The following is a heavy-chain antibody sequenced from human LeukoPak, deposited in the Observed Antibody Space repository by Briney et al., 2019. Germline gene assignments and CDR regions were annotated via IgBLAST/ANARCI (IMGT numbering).Heavy chain of an antibody. CDR1: GFTFSSYW. D-gene: IGHD5-12*01. J-gene: IGHJ4*02. CDR2: IKRDGSEK. Sequence: GGSLRLSCAASGFTFSSYWMSWVRQAPGKGLEWVANIKRDGSEKYYVDSVKGRFTISRDNAKNSLYLQMDSLRAQDTAVYYCASVGYKYTYLSDYWGQGTLVTVSS. V-gene: IGHV3-7*01. CDR3: ASVGYKYTYLSDY.